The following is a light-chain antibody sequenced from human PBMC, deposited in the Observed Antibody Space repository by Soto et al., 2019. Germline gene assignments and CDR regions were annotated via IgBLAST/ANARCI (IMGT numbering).Light chain of an antibody. J-gene: IGLJ2*01. CDR3: SSYAGSRTFLV. Sequence: QSALTQPPSASGSPGQSVTISCTGSSSDVGGYNFVSWYQQHPGKAPKLMIYEVNKRPSGVPDRFSGSKSGNTASLTVSGLQADDEADYYCSSYAGSRTFLVFGGGTKVTVL. CDR1: SSDVGGYNF. V-gene: IGLV2-8*01. CDR2: EVN.